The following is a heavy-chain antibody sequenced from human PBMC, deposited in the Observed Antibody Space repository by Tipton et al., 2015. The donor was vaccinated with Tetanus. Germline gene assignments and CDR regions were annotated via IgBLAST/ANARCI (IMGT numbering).Heavy chain of an antibody. CDR1: GFTFSSYA. CDR3: AKAPGAARRYYYGMDV. D-gene: IGHD6-6*01. CDR2: ISGSGGGT. Sequence: SLRLSCAASGFTFSSYAMSWVRQAPGKGLEWVSAISGSGGGTYYADSVKGRFTISRDNSKNTLYLQMNSLRAEDTAVYYCAKAPGAARRYYYGMDVWGQGTTVTVSS. V-gene: IGHV3-23*01. J-gene: IGHJ6*02.